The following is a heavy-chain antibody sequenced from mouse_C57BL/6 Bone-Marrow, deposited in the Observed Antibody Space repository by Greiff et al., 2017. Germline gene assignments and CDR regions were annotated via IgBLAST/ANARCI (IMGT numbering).Heavy chain of an antibody. CDR2: IYPGDGDT. D-gene: IGHD1-1*01. V-gene: IGHV1-82*01. CDR3: ARKGTYYGSSSLFDY. Sequence: QVQLQQSGPELVKPGASVKISCKASGYAFSSSWMNWVKQRPGKGLEWIGRIYPGDGDTNYNGKFKGKATLTADKSSSTAYMQLSSLTSEDSAVYFCARKGTYYGSSSLFDYWGQGTTLTVSS. J-gene: IGHJ2*01. CDR1: GYAFSSSW.